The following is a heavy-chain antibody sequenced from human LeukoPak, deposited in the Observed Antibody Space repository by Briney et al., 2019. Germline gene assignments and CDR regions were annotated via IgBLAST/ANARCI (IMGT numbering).Heavy chain of an antibody. V-gene: IGHV1-18*01. J-gene: IGHJ4*02. CDR2: ISAYNGNT. CDR3: ARNTRKYSGYDYAY. Sequence: ASVTVSCTASVYTFTSYGISWVRQAPGQGLEWMGRISAYNGNTNYAQKLQGRVTMTTDTSTSTAYMELRSLRSDDTAVYYCARNTRKYSGYDYAYWGQGTLVTVSS. CDR1: VYTFTSYG. D-gene: IGHD5-12*01.